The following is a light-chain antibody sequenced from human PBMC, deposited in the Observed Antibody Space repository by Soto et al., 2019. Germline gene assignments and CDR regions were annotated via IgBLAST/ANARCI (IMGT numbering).Light chain of an antibody. CDR1: SSNIGNSY. V-gene: IGLV1-51*01. J-gene: IGLJ2*01. CDR2: DNN. CDR3: GTWDSSLSAGV. Sequence: QSVLTQPPSVSAAPGQKVTISCSGSSSNIGNSYVSWYQQLPGTAPKLLIYDNNKRPSGIPARFSGSKSGTSATLDITGLQTGDEADYYCGTWDSSLSAGVFGGGTKLTVL.